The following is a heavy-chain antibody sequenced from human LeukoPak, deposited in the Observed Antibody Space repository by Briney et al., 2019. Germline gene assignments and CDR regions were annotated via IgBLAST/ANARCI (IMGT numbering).Heavy chain of an antibody. V-gene: IGHV1-2*02. J-gene: IGHJ4*02. D-gene: IGHD5-18*01. Sequence: EASVKVSCKASGYTFTGYYMHWVRQAPGQGLEWMGWINPNSGDTNYAQKFQGRVTMTRDTSISTAYMELSGLISDDTAVYYCAKDQGRGYTYGLYYFDYWGQGTLVTVSS. CDR3: AKDQGRGYTYGLYYFDY. CDR1: GYTFTGYY. CDR2: INPNSGDT.